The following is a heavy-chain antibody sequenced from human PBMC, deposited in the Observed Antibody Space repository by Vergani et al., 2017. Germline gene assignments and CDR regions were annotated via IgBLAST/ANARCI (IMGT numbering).Heavy chain of an antibody. CDR1: GFTLGDYA. V-gene: IGHV3-49*04. J-gene: IGHJ4*02. D-gene: IGHD3-16*01. Sequence: EVHLVESGGGLVQPGRSLRLSCSASGFTLGDYAMTWVRQAPGKGLGWVAFIWSKPYGGTTDNDAPVTGRFTISTEDSKSIAYLKMSSLKAEDTAVYYCTRDGVDDSYADLVYWGEGTTVTV. CDR3: TRDGVDDSYADLVY. CDR2: IWSKPYGGTT.